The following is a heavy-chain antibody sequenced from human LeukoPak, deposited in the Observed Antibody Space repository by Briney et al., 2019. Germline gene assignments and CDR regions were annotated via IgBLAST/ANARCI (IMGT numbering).Heavy chain of an antibody. CDR2: IKQDGSEK. CDR1: GFTFSDHY. J-gene: IGHJ6*03. Sequence: GGSLRLSCAASGFTFSDHYMHWVRQAPGKGLEWVANIKQDGSEKYYVDSVKGRFTISRDNAKNSLYLQMNSLRAEDTAVYYCAKSPTARYYDSSGYYYYYYMDVWGKGTTVTVSS. D-gene: IGHD3-22*01. V-gene: IGHV3-7*03. CDR3: AKSPTARYYDSSGYYYYYYMDV.